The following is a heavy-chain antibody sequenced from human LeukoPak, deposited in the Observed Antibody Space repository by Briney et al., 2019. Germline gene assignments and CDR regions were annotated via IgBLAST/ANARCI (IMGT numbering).Heavy chain of an antibody. V-gene: IGHV1-8*01. CDR2: LNPNSGNT. Sequence: ASVKVSCKASGYTFTSCDINWVRQATGQGLEWMGWLNPNSGNTGYAQKFQGRVTMTRNTSISTAYMELSSLRSEDTAVYYCARGPYDSSGYYLGYYYYGMDVWGQGTTVTVSS. J-gene: IGHJ6*02. D-gene: IGHD3-22*01. CDR3: ARGPYDSSGYYLGYYYYGMDV. CDR1: GYTFTSCD.